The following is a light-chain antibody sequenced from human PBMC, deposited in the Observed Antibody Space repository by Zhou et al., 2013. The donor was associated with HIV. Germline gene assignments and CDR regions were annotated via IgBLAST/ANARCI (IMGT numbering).Light chain of an antibody. V-gene: IGKV1-33*01. J-gene: IGKJ4*01. CDR3: QQYDDLPLT. Sequence: DIQMTQSPSSLSASVGDTVTITCQASQDISKYLNWYHQKPGRAPNLLIYDASNLEAGVPSRFSGSGSGTDFTFTISSLQPEDIATYYCQQYDDLPLTFGGGPRWRSN. CDR1: QDISKY. CDR2: DAS.